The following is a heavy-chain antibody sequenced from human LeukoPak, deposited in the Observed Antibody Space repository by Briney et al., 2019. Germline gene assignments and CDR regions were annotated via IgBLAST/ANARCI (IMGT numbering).Heavy chain of an antibody. D-gene: IGHD2-21*02. CDR2: IIPIFGTA. CDR1: GGTFSSYA. V-gene: IGHV1-69*05. CDR3: ARDESYCGGDCYRNWFDP. Sequence: SVKVSXKASGGTFSSYAISWVRQAPGQGLEWMGRIIPIFGTANYAQKFQGRVTITTDESTSTAYMELSSLRSEDTAVYYCARDESYCGGDCYRNWFDPWGQGTLVTVSS. J-gene: IGHJ5*02.